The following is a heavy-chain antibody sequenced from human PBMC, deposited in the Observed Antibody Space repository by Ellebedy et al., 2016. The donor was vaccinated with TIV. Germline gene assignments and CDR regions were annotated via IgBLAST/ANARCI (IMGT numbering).Heavy chain of an antibody. CDR2: IRSTGSDK. CDR1: GFTFSNYN. CDR3: SRGWSTPDS. J-gene: IGHJ4*02. D-gene: IGHD2-15*01. Sequence: GESLKISCVASGFTFSNYNMNWVRQSPGKGLEWVSSIRSTGSDKYYAESVKCRFTISRDNAQDTLFLQMNSLRAEDTTVYFCSRGWSTPDSWGQGTLVIVSS. V-gene: IGHV3-21*06.